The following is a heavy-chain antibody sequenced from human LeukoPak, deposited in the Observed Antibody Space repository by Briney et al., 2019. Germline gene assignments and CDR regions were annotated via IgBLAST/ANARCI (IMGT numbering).Heavy chain of an antibody. J-gene: IGHJ4*02. Sequence: GGSLRLSCAASGFTFSSYAMHWVRKAPGKGPEWVAVISYDGSNKYYADSVKGRFTISRDNSKNTLYLQMNSLRAEDTAVYYCARELSSGWYGELVDYCGQGTLVTVAS. CDR3: ARELSSGWYGELVDY. CDR1: GFTFSSYA. V-gene: IGHV3-30-3*01. D-gene: IGHD6-19*01. CDR2: ISYDGSNK.